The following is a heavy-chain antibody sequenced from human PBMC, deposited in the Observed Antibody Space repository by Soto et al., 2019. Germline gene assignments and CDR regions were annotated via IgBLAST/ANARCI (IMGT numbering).Heavy chain of an antibody. D-gene: IGHD4-17*01. CDR2: IYPFDSDT. CDR1: GYRFSCYW. Sequence: GESLKISCKGSGYRFSCYWIGWVRQMPGKGLEWMGIIYPFDSDTRYNPSFQGQVTISVDKSISTAYLQWSSLKASDTAMYYCARGGDYISIDYWGQGTLVTVSS. V-gene: IGHV5-51*01. J-gene: IGHJ4*02. CDR3: ARGGDYISIDY.